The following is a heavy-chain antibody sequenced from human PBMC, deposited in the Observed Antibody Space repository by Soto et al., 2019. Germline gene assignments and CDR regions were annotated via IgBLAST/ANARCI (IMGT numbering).Heavy chain of an antibody. V-gene: IGHV5-51*01. J-gene: IGHJ4*02. Sequence: PGESLKISCKISGYRFTSYWIGWVRQMPGKGLEGMGIIYPADSDARYRQSFQGQVTISADKSISTAYLQWSSLKASDTGMYYCARVQYSSGWYFDYWGRGTLVTVSP. CDR3: ARVQYSSGWYFDY. CDR2: IYPADSDA. D-gene: IGHD6-19*01. CDR1: GYRFTSYW.